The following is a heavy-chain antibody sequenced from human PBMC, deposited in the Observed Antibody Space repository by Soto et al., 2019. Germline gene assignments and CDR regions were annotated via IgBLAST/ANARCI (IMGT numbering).Heavy chain of an antibody. V-gene: IGHV1-45*02. Sequence: SVKVSCKASGYTFTYRYLHWVRQAPGQALKWMGWITPFNGNTNYAQKFQDRVTITRDRSMSTAYMELSSLRSEDTAMYYCATAVGLMGSKTAFDIWGQGTKVTVSS. CDR2: ITPFNGNT. CDR3: ATAVGLMGSKTAFDI. D-gene: IGHD2-8*01. J-gene: IGHJ3*02. CDR1: GYTFTYRY.